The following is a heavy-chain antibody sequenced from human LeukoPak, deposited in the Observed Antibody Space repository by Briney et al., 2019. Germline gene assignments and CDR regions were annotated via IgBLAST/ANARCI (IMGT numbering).Heavy chain of an antibody. CDR2: ISHSGST. CDR1: GGSISSGGYS. Sequence: PSQTLSLTCAVSGGSISSGGYSWSWIRQPPGKGLEWIGYISHSGSTCYNPSLKSRVTISVDRSKNQFSLRLTSVTAADTAVYYRARVVLRNILTAYVPYYFDYWGQGTLVTVSS. J-gene: IGHJ4*02. D-gene: IGHD3-9*01. V-gene: IGHV4-30-2*01. CDR3: ARVVLRNILTAYVPYYFDY.